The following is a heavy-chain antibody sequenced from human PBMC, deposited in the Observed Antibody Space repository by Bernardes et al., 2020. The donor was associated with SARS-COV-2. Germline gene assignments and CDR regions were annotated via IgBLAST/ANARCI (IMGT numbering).Heavy chain of an antibody. J-gene: IGHJ5*02. D-gene: IGHD3-10*01. CDR3: TRDASQISRGVGFDP. CDR1: GFTFSSYW. Sequence: GGSLRLSCAASGFTFSSYWMHWVRQAPGKGLVWVSRINSDATSVVYADSVKGRFTISRDNARDTLYLQMNSLRAEDTAVYYCTRDASQISRGVGFDPWGQGTLVTVSS. CDR2: INSDATSV. V-gene: IGHV3-74*01.